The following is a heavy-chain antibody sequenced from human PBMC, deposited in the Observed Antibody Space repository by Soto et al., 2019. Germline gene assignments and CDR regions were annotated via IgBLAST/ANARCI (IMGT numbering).Heavy chain of an antibody. CDR2: IYWDDDK. CDR1: GFLLSSSGAG. J-gene: IGHJ4*02. V-gene: IGHV2-5*02. Sequence: QITLKESGPTLVKPTQTLTLTCTFSGFLLSSSGAGVGWIRQPPGKALEWLTFIYWDDDKRYSPALKSRLTIPKHTSKNQVVLTLTNMDPVDTATYYCARLVVAGITYYFESWGQGTLLTVSS. D-gene: IGHD6-6*01. CDR3: ARLVVAGITYYFES.